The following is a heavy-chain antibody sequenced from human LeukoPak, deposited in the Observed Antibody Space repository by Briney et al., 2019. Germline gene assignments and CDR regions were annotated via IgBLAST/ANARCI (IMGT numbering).Heavy chain of an antibody. D-gene: IGHD5-24*01. CDR2: IIPIFGIA. J-gene: IGHJ4*02. V-gene: IGHV1-69*17. Sequence: SSVTVSCKASGGTFSSYAISWVRQAPGQGLEWMGGIIPIFGIANYAQKFQGRVTITADKSTSTAYMELSSLRSEATAVYYCARAPPRGDGYNLYWGQGTLVTVSS. CDR1: GGTFSSYA. CDR3: ARAPPRGDGYNLY.